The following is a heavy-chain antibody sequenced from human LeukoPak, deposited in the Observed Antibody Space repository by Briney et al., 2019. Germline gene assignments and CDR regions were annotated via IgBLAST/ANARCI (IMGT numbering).Heavy chain of an antibody. CDR2: ISYDGSNK. CDR3: ARALTTAYYFDY. V-gene: IGHV3-30*03. Sequence: GGSLRLSCAASGFIFNNYGMHWVRQAPGKGLEWVAVISYDGSNKNYADSVKGRFTISRDSSKNTLYLQMNSLRAEDTAVYYCARALTTAYYFDYWGQGTLVTVSS. D-gene: IGHD4/OR15-4a*01. J-gene: IGHJ4*02. CDR1: GFIFNNYG.